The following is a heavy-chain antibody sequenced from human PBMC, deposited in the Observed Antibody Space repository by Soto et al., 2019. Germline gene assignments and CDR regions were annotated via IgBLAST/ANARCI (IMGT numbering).Heavy chain of an antibody. Sequence: GASVKVSCKASGYTFTDYYIHWVRQAPGQGLEWMGWINPKSGNTKYEQKFQARVTMTRDTSISTAYMEVSRLTSDDTAVYYCAKDPQSSYNWFDPWGQGTLATVSS. CDR3: AKDPQSSYNWFDP. V-gene: IGHV1-2*02. D-gene: IGHD2-15*01. J-gene: IGHJ5*02. CDR2: INPKSGNT. CDR1: GYTFTDYY.